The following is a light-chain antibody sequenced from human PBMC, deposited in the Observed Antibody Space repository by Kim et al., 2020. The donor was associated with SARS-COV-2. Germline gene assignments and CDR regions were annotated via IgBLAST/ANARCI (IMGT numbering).Light chain of an antibody. V-gene: IGKV1-39*01. CDR2: AAS. CDR1: QSIIKY. Sequence: DIEMTQSPSSLSAFVGDRVTITCRASQSIIKYLNWYQQKPGKAPKLLIYAASSLQSGVPSRFSGSGSETDFTLTISSLQPEDFATYYCQQSYSTVTFGGGTKVDIK. J-gene: IGKJ4*01. CDR3: QQSYSTVT.